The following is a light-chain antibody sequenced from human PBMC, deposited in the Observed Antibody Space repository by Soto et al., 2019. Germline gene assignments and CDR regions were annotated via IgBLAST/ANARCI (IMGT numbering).Light chain of an antibody. Sequence: DIQLTQSPSFLSASVGDRVTITCRASQGISSYLAWYQQKPGKAPKLLIYAASTLHSGVPSRFSGGGSGTEFTLTSSTLQPEDFATYYCQQLNSYPRTFGQGTRLEIK. V-gene: IGKV1-9*01. CDR3: QQLNSYPRT. CDR2: AAS. CDR1: QGISSY. J-gene: IGKJ5*01.